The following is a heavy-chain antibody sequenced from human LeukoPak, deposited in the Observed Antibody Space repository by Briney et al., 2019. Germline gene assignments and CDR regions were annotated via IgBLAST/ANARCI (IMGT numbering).Heavy chain of an antibody. Sequence: SETLSLTCTVSGGSISSSIYYWGWIRQPPGKGLEWIGSIYYSGHTYYNPSLKSRVTISVDTSNNQFSLKLSSVTAADTAIYCCASEYCSGDSCEGGHFDYWGQGTLVTVSS. J-gene: IGHJ4*02. CDR3: ASEYCSGDSCEGGHFDY. D-gene: IGHD2-15*01. CDR1: GGSISSSIYY. CDR2: IYYSGHT. V-gene: IGHV4-39*07.